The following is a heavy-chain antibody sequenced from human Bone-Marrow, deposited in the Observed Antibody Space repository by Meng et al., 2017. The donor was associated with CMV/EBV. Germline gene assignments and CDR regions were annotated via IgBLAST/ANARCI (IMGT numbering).Heavy chain of an antibody. CDR3: AKMRDGEYFDY. CDR1: GFTVSSNY. Sequence: EVQLVESGGGLIQPGGSLRLSCAASGFTVSSNYMAWVRQAPGKGLEWVSILYSGGSEYYADSVKGRFTISRDISKNTLYLQMNRLRAEDTAVYYCAKMRDGEYFDYWGQGTLVTVSS. D-gene: IGHD5-24*01. V-gene: IGHV3-53*01. CDR2: LYSGGSE. J-gene: IGHJ4*02.